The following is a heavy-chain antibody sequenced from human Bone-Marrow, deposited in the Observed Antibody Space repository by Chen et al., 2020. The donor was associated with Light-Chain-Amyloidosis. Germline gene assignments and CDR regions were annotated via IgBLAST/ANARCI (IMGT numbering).Heavy chain of an antibody. CDR3: ARDRGDGGPNYFAA. CDR1: GFAFSTYS. Sequence: EVQLVESGGGLVKRGGSLRLSCAASGFAFSTYSMNWVRQAPGKGLEWVSCITSTGSYIYYADSVKGRFTISRDNAQNTLYLHLNSLRVEDTAVYYCARDRGDGGPNYFAAWGQGTLVTVSS. CDR2: ITSTGSYI. J-gene: IGHJ5*02. V-gene: IGHV3-21*06. D-gene: IGHD3-16*01.